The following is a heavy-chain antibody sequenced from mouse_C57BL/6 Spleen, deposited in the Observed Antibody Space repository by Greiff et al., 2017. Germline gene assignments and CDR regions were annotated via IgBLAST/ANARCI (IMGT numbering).Heavy chain of an antibody. V-gene: IGHV1-52*01. CDR3: ARWDGYSFAY. Sequence: VQLQQPGAELVRPGSSVKLSCKASGYTFTSYWMHWVKQRPRQGLEWIGNIDPSDSETHYSQKFKDKATLTVDKSSSTAYMQLSSLTSEDSAVYYCARWDGYSFAYWGQGTLVTVSA. CDR1: GYTFTSYW. CDR2: IDPSDSET. J-gene: IGHJ3*01. D-gene: IGHD2-3*01.